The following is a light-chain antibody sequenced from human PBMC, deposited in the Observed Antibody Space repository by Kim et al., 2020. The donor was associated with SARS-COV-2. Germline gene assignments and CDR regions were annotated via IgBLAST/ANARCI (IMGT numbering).Light chain of an antibody. V-gene: IGLV2-14*03. Sequence: QSISISCTGTSADVGYDDFVSWYQQHPDKAPKLIIYDVYNRPSAVSTRFSASKSGNTASLTISGLQAEDEAYYYCNSYRSDNTRVFGTGTKVTVL. CDR1: SADVGYDDF. J-gene: IGLJ1*01. CDR2: DVY. CDR3: NSYRSDNTRV.